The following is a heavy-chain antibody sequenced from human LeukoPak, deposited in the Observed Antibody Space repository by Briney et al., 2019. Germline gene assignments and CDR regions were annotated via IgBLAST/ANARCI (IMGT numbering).Heavy chain of an antibody. V-gene: IGHV1-18*01. Sequence: ASVKVSCRASGYTFTSYGISWVRQAPGQGLEWMGWISPYNGNTNYAQKLQGRVTMTTDTSTTTAYMELRSLRSDDTAVYYCAREMATIVNQFDYWGQGTLVTVSS. D-gene: IGHD5-24*01. CDR1: GYTFTSYG. J-gene: IGHJ4*02. CDR3: AREMATIVNQFDY. CDR2: ISPYNGNT.